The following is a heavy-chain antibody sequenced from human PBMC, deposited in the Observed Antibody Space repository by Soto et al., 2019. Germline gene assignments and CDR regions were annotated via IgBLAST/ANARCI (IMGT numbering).Heavy chain of an antibody. CDR1: GGSISSYY. CDR2: IYYTGNT. D-gene: IGHD3-3*01. Sequence: SETLSLTCTVSGGSISSYYWSWIRQPPGKGLEWIGYIYYTGNTNYNPSLKSRVTISVDTSKNQFSLKLTSLTAADTAVYYCARLNADYDFWSGYDYGMDVWGQGTTVTAP. J-gene: IGHJ6*02. V-gene: IGHV4-59*01. CDR3: ARLNADYDFWSGYDYGMDV.